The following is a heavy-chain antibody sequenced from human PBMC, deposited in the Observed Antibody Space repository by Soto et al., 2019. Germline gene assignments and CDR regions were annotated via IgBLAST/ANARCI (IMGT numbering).Heavy chain of an antibody. D-gene: IGHD3-3*02. CDR2: INADGTTT. V-gene: IGHV3-74*01. J-gene: IGHJ5*02. CDR1: GFTFSTYW. CDR3: ATVATHSYNWVDP. Sequence: EVHLVESGGGLVQPGGSLRLSCAASGFTFSTYWMHWVRQAPGKGLVWVSRINADGTTTTYADSVKGRFTISRDNAKNTLYLQKNSLRADDTAVYFCATVATHSYNWVDPWGQGTLVNISS.